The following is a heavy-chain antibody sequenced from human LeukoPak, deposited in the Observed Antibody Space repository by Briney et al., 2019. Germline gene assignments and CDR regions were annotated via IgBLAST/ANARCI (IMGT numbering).Heavy chain of an antibody. Sequence: SETLSLTCAVYGGSFSGYYWSWIRQPPGKGLEWIGEINHSGSTNYNPSLKSRVTISVDTSKNQFSLKLSSVTAAETAVYYCARRGDGYNLDYWGQGTLVTVSS. V-gene: IGHV4-34*01. D-gene: IGHD5-24*01. CDR3: ARRGDGYNLDY. CDR1: GGSFSGYY. J-gene: IGHJ4*02. CDR2: INHSGST.